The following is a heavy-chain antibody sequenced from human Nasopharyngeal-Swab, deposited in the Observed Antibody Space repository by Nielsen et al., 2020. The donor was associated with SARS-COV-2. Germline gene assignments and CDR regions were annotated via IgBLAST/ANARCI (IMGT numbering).Heavy chain of an antibody. Sequence: ASVKVSCKASGFTFTSYYFNWVRQAPGQGLEWMGMIDPFSGSTSYAQRFQGRVTVTRDTPTSTVYMEVRSLRSEDTAVYYCTRDQGGGDPYDSWGQGTLVTVSS. J-gene: IGHJ4*02. CDR2: IDPFSGST. CDR1: GFTFTSYY. D-gene: IGHD2-21*02. V-gene: IGHV1-46*01. CDR3: TRDQGGGDPYDS.